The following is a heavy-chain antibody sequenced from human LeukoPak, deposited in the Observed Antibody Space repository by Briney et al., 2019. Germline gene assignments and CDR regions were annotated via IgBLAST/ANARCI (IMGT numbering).Heavy chain of an antibody. CDR1: GFSFDDYA. Sequence: PEGSLRLSCAASGFSFDDYAMHWVRQAPGKGLEWVSGISWNSGSIGYADSVKGRFTISRDNAKNSLYLQMNSLRAEDTALYYCAKDWYSSSLLAFDIWGQGTMVTVSS. CDR2: ISWNSGSI. V-gene: IGHV3-9*01. D-gene: IGHD6-13*01. CDR3: AKDWYSSSLLAFDI. J-gene: IGHJ3*02.